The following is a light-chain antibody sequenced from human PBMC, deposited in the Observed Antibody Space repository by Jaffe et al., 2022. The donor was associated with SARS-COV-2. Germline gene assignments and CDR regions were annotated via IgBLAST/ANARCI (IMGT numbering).Light chain of an antibody. V-gene: IGKV1-12*01. CDR3: QQSHSVPVT. Sequence: DIHMTQSPSLVSASVGDRVSITCRASQDISTSLVWYQQKPGKAPKFLIYAASSLQSGVPSRFSGSGSGTDFTLTITNLQPEDFATYYCQQSHSVPVTFGPGTKVEIK. CDR1: QDISTS. CDR2: AAS. J-gene: IGKJ3*01.